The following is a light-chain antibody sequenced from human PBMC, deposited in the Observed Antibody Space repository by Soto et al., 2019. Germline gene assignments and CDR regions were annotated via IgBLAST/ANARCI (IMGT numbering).Light chain of an antibody. V-gene: IGLV2-14*01. CDR2: DVR. CDR1: SNDVGGFNY. J-gene: IGLJ3*02. CDR3: SSYTSISTVV. Sequence: QSALTQPASVSGSPGQSITISCTGTSNDVGGFNYVSWYQQHPGKAPKLMIYDVRNRPSGVSNRFSGSKSGNTASLTISGLQPEDEADYYCSSYTSISTVVFGGGTQLTVL.